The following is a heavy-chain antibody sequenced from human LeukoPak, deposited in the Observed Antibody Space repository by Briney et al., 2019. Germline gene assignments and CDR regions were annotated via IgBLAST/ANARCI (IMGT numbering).Heavy chain of an antibody. CDR1: GFTFSSYS. CDR3: AREKGIVVTDAFDI. V-gene: IGHV3-21*01. D-gene: IGHD1-26*01. J-gene: IGHJ3*02. CDR2: ISSSSSYI. Sequence: GGSLRLSCAASGFTFSSYSMSWVRQAPGKGLEWVSSISSSSSYIYYADSVKGRFTISRDNAKNSLYLQMNSLRAEDTAVYYCAREKGIVVTDAFDIWGQGTMVTVSS.